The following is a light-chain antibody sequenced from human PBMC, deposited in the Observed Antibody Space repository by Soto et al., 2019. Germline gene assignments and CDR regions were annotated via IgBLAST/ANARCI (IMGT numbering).Light chain of an antibody. J-gene: IGLJ2*01. CDR1: YSNIGSNT. V-gene: IGLV1-44*01. CDR3: AAWDDSLNSPRML. Sequence: QSVLTQPPSVSATPGQRVTISCSGTYSNIGSNTVAWYQRLPGAAPKLLIYSNNERPSGVPDRFSGSKSGSSASLAISGLQSEDEDDYDCAAWDDSLNSPRMLFGGGTKVTVL. CDR2: SNN.